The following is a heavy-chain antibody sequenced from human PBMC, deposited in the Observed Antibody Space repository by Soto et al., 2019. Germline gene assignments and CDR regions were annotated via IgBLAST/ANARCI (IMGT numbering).Heavy chain of an antibody. Sequence: GGSLRLSCAASGFTFSSYWMSWVRQAPGKGLEWVANIKQDGSEKYYVDSVKGRFTISRDNAKNSLYLQMNSLRAEDTAVYYCASFIAARRENYFDYWGQGTLVTVSS. CDR1: GFTFSSYW. J-gene: IGHJ4*02. V-gene: IGHV3-7*05. CDR2: IKQDGSEK. D-gene: IGHD6-6*01. CDR3: ASFIAARRENYFDY.